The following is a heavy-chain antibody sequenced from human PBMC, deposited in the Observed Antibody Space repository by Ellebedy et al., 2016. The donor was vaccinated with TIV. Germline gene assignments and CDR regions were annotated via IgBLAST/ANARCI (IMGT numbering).Heavy chain of an antibody. CDR3: ARQQRYFDCPLDY. J-gene: IGHJ4*02. CDR2: VSVYNGNT. V-gene: IGHV1-18*01. CDR1: GYTFIGYG. Sequence: AASVKVSCKASGYTFIGYGISWVRQAPGQGLEWMGWVSVYNGNTKYAQKFQGRVTMTTDTSTSTAYMELRSLRSADTAVYYCARQQRYFDCPLDYWGQGTLVTVSS. D-gene: IGHD3-9*01.